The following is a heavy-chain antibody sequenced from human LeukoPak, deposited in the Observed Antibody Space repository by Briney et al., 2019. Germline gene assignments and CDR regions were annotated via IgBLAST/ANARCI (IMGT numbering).Heavy chain of an antibody. CDR1: GYSISSGYY. CDR2: IYHSGST. Sequence: SETLSLTCTVSGYSISSGYYWGCIRQPPGKGLEWIGNIYHSGSTYYNPSLESRVTISVDTSKNQFSLKLNSVTAADTAVYYCARRRGNYFFDFWGQGTLVTVSS. V-gene: IGHV4-38-2*02. CDR3: ARRRGNYFFDF. J-gene: IGHJ4*02. D-gene: IGHD1-7*01.